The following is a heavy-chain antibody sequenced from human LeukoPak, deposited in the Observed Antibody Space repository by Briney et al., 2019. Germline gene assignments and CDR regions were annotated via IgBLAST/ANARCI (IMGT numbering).Heavy chain of an antibody. CDR2: FHYPGST. D-gene: IGHD6-19*01. Sequence: SETLSLTCTVSGGANSIYYRTWIRQPPGKGLEWIGYFHYPGSTKYNPSLKSRFPISADTSKNPFSLNLSSVTAADTAVYYCVRDNMAGLDVWGQGTMVTVSA. CDR3: VRDNMAGLDV. V-gene: IGHV4-59*01. J-gene: IGHJ3*01. CDR1: GGANSIYY.